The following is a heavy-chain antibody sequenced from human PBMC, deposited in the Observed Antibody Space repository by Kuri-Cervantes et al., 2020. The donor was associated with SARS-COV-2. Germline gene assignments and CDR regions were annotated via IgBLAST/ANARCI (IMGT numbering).Heavy chain of an antibody. J-gene: IGHJ5*02. CDR1: GFAFGDYY. CDR2: VSHSGTII. Sequence: GGSLRLSCAASGFAFGDYYMSWIRQAPGKGLEWVSYVSHSGTIIYQADSVKGRFTISRDNAKNSLYLQMNSLGGEDTAVYYCARDGTAGGSYNWFDPWGQGTLVTVSS. D-gene: IGHD1-26*01. V-gene: IGHV3-11*01. CDR3: ARDGTAGGSYNWFDP.